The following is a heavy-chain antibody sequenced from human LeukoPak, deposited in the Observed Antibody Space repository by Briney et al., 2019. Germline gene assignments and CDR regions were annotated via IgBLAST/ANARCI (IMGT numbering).Heavy chain of an antibody. D-gene: IGHD6-6*01. Sequence: ASVKVSCKASGYTFTSYGISWVRQAPGQGLEWMGWISAYNGNTNYAQKFQGRVTMTRDTSTSTVYMELSSLRSEDTAVYYCATPPSGGSYSSSSSRYFDSWGQGTLVTVSS. CDR3: ATPPSGGSYSSSSSRYFDS. CDR1: GYTFTSYG. J-gene: IGHJ4*02. CDR2: ISAYNGNT. V-gene: IGHV1-18*01.